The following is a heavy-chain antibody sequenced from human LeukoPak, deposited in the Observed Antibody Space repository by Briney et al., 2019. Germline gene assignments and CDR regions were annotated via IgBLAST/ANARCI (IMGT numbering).Heavy chain of an antibody. Sequence: GGSLRLSCAASGFTFSTYGMHWVRQAPGKGLEWVAIISYDGGNKYYADSVKGRFTISRDNSKNTLYLQVNSLRPEDTAVYHCAKRAGGGYGDFVAYYYYGMDVWGQGTTVTVSS. J-gene: IGHJ6*02. CDR2: ISYDGGNK. CDR3: AKRAGGGYGDFVAYYYYGMDV. V-gene: IGHV3-30*18. CDR1: GFTFSTYG. D-gene: IGHD4-17*01.